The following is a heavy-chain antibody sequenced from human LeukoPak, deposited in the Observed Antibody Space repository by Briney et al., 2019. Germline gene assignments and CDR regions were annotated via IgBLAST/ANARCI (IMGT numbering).Heavy chain of an antibody. D-gene: IGHD3-22*01. CDR2: INHSGST. J-gene: IGHJ4*02. Sequence: PGGSLRLSCAASGFTFSDYYWSWIRQPPGKGLEWIGEINHSGSTNYNPSLKSRVTISVDTSKNQFSLKLSSVTAADTAVYYCARGDYYDSSVPGYWGQGTLVTVSS. V-gene: IGHV4-34*01. CDR1: GFTFSDYY. CDR3: ARGDYYDSSVPGY.